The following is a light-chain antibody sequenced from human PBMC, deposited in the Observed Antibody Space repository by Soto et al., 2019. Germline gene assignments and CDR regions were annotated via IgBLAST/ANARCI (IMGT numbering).Light chain of an antibody. CDR2: GAS. V-gene: IGKV3-20*01. CDR3: HQYGSSRT. CDR1: QSFIGNY. Sequence: EIVLTQSPGTLSLSPGERATLSCRASQSFIGNYLAWYQQKPGQAPRLLMSGASNRATGIPDGFTGSGSGTDFTLTISRLEPEDFAVYYCHQYGSSRTFGQGTKVDIK. J-gene: IGKJ1*01.